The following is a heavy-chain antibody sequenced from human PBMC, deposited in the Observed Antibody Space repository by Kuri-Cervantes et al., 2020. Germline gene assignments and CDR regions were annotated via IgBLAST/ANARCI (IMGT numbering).Heavy chain of an antibody. CDR3: VKGVWQWLAN. CDR1: GFTFSTYA. J-gene: IGHJ4*02. CDR2: ITDNGGGT. D-gene: IGHD6-19*01. V-gene: IGHV3-23*01. Sequence: LSLTCSASGFTFSTYAMAWVRQAPGKGLEWVSSITDNGGGTFYADFAKGRFTISRDNSKNTLYLQMNSLRAEDTALYSCVKGVWQWLANWGQGTLVTVSS.